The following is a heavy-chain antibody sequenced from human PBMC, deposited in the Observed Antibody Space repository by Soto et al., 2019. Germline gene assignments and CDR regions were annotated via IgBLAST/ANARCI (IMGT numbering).Heavy chain of an antibody. CDR1: GFTFSSYA. D-gene: IGHD5-12*01. Sequence: GGSLRLSCAASGFTFSSYAMSWVRQAPGKGLEWVSAISGSGGSTYYADSVKGRFTISRDNSKNTLYLQMNSLRAEDTAVYYCAKMDIVATITSLDYWGQGTLVTVSS. CDR2: ISGSGGST. V-gene: IGHV3-23*01. J-gene: IGHJ4*02. CDR3: AKMDIVATITSLDY.